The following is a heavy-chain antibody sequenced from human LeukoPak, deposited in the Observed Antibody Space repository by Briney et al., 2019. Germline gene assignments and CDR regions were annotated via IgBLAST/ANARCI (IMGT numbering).Heavy chain of an antibody. CDR2: IRDKSFGGRT. J-gene: IGHJ4*02. Sequence: PGGSLRLSCSTSGFTFGDYAVTWVRQAPGKGLEWVGFIRDKSFGGRTEYAPSVKGRFTISRDDSKSIACLQMNSLKTEDTAVYYCTRDLNIGYWGQGTLVTVSS. D-gene: IGHD2/OR15-2a*01. CDR1: GFTFGDYA. CDR3: TRDLNIGY. V-gene: IGHV3-49*04.